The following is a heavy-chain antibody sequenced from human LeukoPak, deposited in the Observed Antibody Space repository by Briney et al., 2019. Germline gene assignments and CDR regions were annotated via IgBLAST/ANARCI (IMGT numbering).Heavy chain of an antibody. CDR2: INHSGST. CDR3: ARGRELRYFDWLSKPFDY. J-gene: IGHJ4*02. Sequence: SETLSLSCAVYGGSFSGYYWSWIRQPPGKGLEWIGEINHSGSTNYTPSPKSRVTISVNTSKNQFSMKLSSVTAADTAVYYCARGRELRYFDWLSKPFDYWGQGTLVTVSS. D-gene: IGHD3-9*01. CDR1: GGSFSGYY. V-gene: IGHV4-34*01.